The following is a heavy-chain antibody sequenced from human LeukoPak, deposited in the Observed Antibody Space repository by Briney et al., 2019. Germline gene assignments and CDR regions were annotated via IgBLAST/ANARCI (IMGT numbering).Heavy chain of an antibody. V-gene: IGHV1-69*05. CDR3: ARHGYCSSTSCYSRGYGYYYYYMDV. CDR1: GGTFSSYA. D-gene: IGHD2-2*03. Sequence: SVKVSCKASGGTFSSYAISWVRQAPGQGLEWMGGIIPIFGTANYAQKFQGRVTITTDESTSTAYMELSSLRSEDTAVYYCARHGYCSSTSCYSRGYGYYYYYMDVWGKGTTVIVSS. CDR2: IIPIFGTA. J-gene: IGHJ6*03.